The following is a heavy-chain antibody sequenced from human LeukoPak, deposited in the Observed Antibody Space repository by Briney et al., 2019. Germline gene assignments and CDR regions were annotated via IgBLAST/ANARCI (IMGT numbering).Heavy chain of an antibody. CDR1: GFTFSSYA. Sequence: GGSLRLSCAASGFTFSSYAMSWVRQAPGKGLEWVSAISGSGGSTYYADPVKGRFTISRDNSKNTLYLQMNSLRAEDTAVYYCAKDPDYYGSGSYYFADYWGQGTLVTVSS. CDR2: ISGSGGST. CDR3: AKDPDYYGSGSYYFADY. J-gene: IGHJ4*02. D-gene: IGHD3-10*01. V-gene: IGHV3-23*01.